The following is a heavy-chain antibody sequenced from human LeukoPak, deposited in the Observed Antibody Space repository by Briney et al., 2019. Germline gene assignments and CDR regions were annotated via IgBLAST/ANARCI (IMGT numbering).Heavy chain of an antibody. CDR1: GGSISRNY. D-gene: IGHD6-13*01. CDR2: IYTSGST. CDR3: AREGYSSSSHFDY. V-gene: IGHV4-4*07. J-gene: IGHJ4*02. Sequence: SETLSLTCTVSGGSISRNYWSWIRQPAGEGLEWIGRIYTSGSTNYNPSLKSRVTMSVDTSKNQFSLRLSSVTAADTAVYYCAREGYSSSSHFDYWGQGTLVTVSS.